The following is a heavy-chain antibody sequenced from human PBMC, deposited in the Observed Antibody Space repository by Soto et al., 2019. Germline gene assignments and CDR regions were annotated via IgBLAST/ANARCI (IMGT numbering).Heavy chain of an antibody. CDR3: ARSPSPRDAFDI. V-gene: IGHV1-69*01. Sequence: QVQLVQSGAEVKKPGSSVKVSCKASGGTFSSYAIGWVRQAPGQGREWMGGIIPIFTTTNYAQKFQGRVTITADESTSTAYMELSSLRSEDTAVYYCARSPSPRDAFDIWGQGTMVTVSS. J-gene: IGHJ3*02. CDR2: IIPIFTTT. CDR1: GGTFSSYA.